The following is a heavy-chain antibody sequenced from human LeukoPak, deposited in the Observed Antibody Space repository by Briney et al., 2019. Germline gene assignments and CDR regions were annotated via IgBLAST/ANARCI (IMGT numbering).Heavy chain of an antibody. CDR3: ARRRERGYSYGRNWFDP. CDR1: GYSISSGYY. Sequence: SETLSLTCTVSGYSISSGYYWGWIRQPPGKGLEWIGSLYNSVSTYYNPSLKSRVTISVDTSKNQFSLKLSSVTAADTAVYYCARRRERGYSYGRNWFDPWGQGTLVTVSS. D-gene: IGHD5-18*01. V-gene: IGHV4-38-2*02. J-gene: IGHJ5*02. CDR2: LYNSVST.